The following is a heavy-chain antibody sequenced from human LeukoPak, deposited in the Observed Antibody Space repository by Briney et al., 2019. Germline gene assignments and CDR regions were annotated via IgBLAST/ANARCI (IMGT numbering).Heavy chain of an antibody. CDR3: AKTYDNLWYFDF. CDR1: GLSAYG. V-gene: IGHV3-23*01. CDR2: MSGGGTTT. D-gene: IGHD1-1*01. J-gene: IGHJ4*02. Sequence: GGSLRLSCAASGLSAYGMIWVRQAPGQGLGWVSAMSGGGTTTYYADSAKGRFTISQDNSKNTLYLQMNSLRAEDTAIYYCAKTYDNLWYFDFWGQGTLVTVSS.